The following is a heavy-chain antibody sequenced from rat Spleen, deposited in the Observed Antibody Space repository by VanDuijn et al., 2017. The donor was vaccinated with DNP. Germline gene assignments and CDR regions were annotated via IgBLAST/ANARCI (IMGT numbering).Heavy chain of an antibody. D-gene: IGHD1-11*01. CDR2: IKKDSSTI. CDR3: AKGPNYGGYSDYFDY. CDR1: GLTFSDYV. J-gene: IGHJ2*01. V-gene: IGHV4-2*01. Sequence: EVQLVESGGGLVQPGRSLKLSCAASGLTFSDYVMAWVRQAPGKGLEWIGQIKKDSSTINYTPSLKDKFTISRDNAQNTLYLQMNKLGSEDTATYYCAKGPNYGGYSDYFDYWGQGVLVTVSS.